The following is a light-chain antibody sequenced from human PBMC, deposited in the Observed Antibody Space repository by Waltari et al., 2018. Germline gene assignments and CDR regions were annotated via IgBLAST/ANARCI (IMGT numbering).Light chain of an antibody. J-gene: IGKJ1*01. Sequence: ITGRASQSSSSWLAWYQQKPGKAPKLLISKASILESGVPSRFSGSGFGTEFTLAISSLQPDDFATYYCLQFDSLWTFGQGTKVEIK. CDR1: QSSSSW. V-gene: IGKV1-5*03. CDR3: LQFDSLWT. CDR2: KAS.